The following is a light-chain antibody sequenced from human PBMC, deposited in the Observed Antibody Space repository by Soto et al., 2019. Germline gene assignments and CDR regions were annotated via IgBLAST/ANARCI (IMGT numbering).Light chain of an antibody. V-gene: IGKV3-15*01. J-gene: IGKJ5*01. CDR2: GAP. Sequence: IVMTQSPATLSVSPGEGATLSCRASQSVSTYLAWYRQKPGQAPRLLIYGAPTRATDIPARFSGSGSGTEFTLTISSLQSEDFAVYYCQQYNKWPTFGQGTRLEIK. CDR3: QQYNKWPT. CDR1: QSVSTY.